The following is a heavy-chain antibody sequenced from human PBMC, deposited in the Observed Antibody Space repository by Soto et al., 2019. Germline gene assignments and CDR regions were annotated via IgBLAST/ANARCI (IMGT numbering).Heavy chain of an antibody. J-gene: IGHJ4*02. CDR1: GYTFTSYA. CDR3: ASDSPPPRE. CDR2: ISDYNGNT. Sequence: QVQLVQSGAEVKKPGASVKVSCKASGYTFTSYAISWVRQAPGQGLEWMGWISDYNGNTNYAQKLQGRVTMTTHKSTGTAYMEHRSLRSDDTGEYSRASDSPPPREWGQGTLVTVSS. V-gene: IGHV1-18*01.